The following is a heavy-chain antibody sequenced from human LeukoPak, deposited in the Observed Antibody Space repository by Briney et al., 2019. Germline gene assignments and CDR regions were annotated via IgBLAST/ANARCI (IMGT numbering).Heavy chain of an antibody. Sequence: ASVKVSCKASGYTFTTYDINWVRRATGQGLEWMGWMNPNSGNTGYIQKLQGRVTMTRNTSISTAYMELSSLRSEDTAVYYCATLSLGGIIDYWGQGTLVTVSS. D-gene: IGHD3-16*01. J-gene: IGHJ4*02. CDR3: ATLSLGGIIDY. CDR1: GYTFTTYD. CDR2: MNPNSGNT. V-gene: IGHV1-8*01.